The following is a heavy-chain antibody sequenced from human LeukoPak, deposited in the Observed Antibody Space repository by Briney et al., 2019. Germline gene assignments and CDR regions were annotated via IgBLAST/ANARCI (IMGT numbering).Heavy chain of an antibody. CDR1: GFTVSSNY. J-gene: IGHJ3*02. CDR3: ARDRLYYDSSGYYHDAFDI. CDR2: IYSGGST. Sequence: GGSLRLSCAASGFTVSSNYMSWVRQAPGKGLEWVSVIYSGGSTYYADSVKGRFTISRDNSKNTLYLQMNSLGAEDTAVYYCARDRLYYDSSGYYHDAFDIWGQGTMVTVSS. V-gene: IGHV3-66*02. D-gene: IGHD3-22*01.